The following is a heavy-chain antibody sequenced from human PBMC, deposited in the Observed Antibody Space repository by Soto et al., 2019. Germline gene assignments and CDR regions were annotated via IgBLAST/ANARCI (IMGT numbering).Heavy chain of an antibody. CDR3: ARVDYDFWSGYRYYYYGMDV. Sequence: PGESLKISCKGSGYSFSTYWISWVRQMSGKGLEWMGRIDPSDSYINYSPSFQGHVTISADRSISTAYLQWNSLKAADTAVYYCARVDYDFWSGYRYYYYGMDVWGQGTTVTVSS. D-gene: IGHD3-3*01. J-gene: IGHJ6*02. CDR2: IDPSDSYI. V-gene: IGHV5-10-1*01. CDR1: GYSFSTYW.